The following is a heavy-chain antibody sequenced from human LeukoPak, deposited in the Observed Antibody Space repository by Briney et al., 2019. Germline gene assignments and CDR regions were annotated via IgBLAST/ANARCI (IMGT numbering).Heavy chain of an antibody. CDR2: IKEDGSEK. CDR1: GFTFSSNW. D-gene: IGHD2-8*01. CDR3: VMGGTFDV. V-gene: IGHV3-7*01. Sequence: PGGSLRLSCAASSGFTFSSNWMSWVRQAPGKGLEWVANIKEDGSEKHYVDSVKGRFTISRDNAKTSLYLQMNSLRVEDTAVYYCVMGGTFDVWGEGTLVTVSS. J-gene: IGHJ3*01.